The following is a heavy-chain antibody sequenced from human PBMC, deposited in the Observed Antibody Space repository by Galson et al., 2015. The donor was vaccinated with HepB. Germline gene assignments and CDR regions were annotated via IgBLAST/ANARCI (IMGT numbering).Heavy chain of an antibody. CDR3: ASGTVGYCSSTSCYTDWFDP. Sequence: SLRLSCAASGFTFSSYGMHWVRQAPGKGLEWVAFIRYDGSNKYYADSVKGRFTISRDNSKNTLYLQMNSLRAEDTAVYYCASGTVGYCSSTSCYTDWFDPWGQGTLVTVSS. V-gene: IGHV3-30*02. D-gene: IGHD2-2*02. J-gene: IGHJ5*02. CDR2: IRYDGSNK. CDR1: GFTFSSYG.